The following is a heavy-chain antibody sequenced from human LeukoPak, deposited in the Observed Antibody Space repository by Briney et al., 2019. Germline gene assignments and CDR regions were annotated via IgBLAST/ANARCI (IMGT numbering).Heavy chain of an antibody. CDR2: IYYSGST. D-gene: IGHD3-10*01. Sequence: SETLSLTCTVSGGSISSYYWSWIRRPPGKGLEWIGYIYYSGSTNYNPSLKSRVTISVDTSKNQFSLKLSSVTAADTAVYYCARGSGSYYAPGHYYYMDVWGKGTTVTVSS. CDR3: ARGSGSYYAPGHYYYMDV. J-gene: IGHJ6*03. V-gene: IGHV4-59*01. CDR1: GGSISSYY.